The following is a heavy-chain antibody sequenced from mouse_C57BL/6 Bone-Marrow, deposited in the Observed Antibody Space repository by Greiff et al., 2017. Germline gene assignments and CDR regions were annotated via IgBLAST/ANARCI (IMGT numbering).Heavy chain of an antibody. J-gene: IGHJ2*01. CDR3: ARLRVPPDY. CDR1: GYTFTSYW. Sequence: LVEPGAELAKPGASVKLSCKASGYTFTSYWMHWVNQRPGQGLEWIGYINPSSGYTKYNQKFKDKATLTADKSSSTAYMQLSSLTSEDSAVYYCARLRVPPDYWGQGTTLTVSS. CDR2: INPSSGYT. V-gene: IGHV1-7*01.